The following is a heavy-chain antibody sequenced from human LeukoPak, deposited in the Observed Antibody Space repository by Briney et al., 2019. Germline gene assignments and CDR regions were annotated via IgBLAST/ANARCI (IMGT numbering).Heavy chain of an antibody. CDR2: IIPIFGTA. V-gene: IGHV1-69*05. Sequence: GASVKVSCKASGYTFTSYDINWVRQAPGQGLEWMGGIIPIFGTANYAQKFQGRVTITTDESTSTAYMELSSLRSEDTAVYYCARGAAEYFQHWGQGTLVTVSS. J-gene: IGHJ1*01. CDR1: GYTFTSYD. D-gene: IGHD2-15*01. CDR3: ARGAAEYFQH.